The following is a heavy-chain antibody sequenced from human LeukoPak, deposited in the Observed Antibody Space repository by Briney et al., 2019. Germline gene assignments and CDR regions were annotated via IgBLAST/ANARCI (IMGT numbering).Heavy chain of an antibody. CDR3: ARGGSQSGSFLDS. D-gene: IGHD3-10*01. CDR2: ISGDGRSI. V-gene: IGHV3-74*01. CDR1: GFTFSSYA. J-gene: IGHJ4*02. Sequence: GGSLRLSCEVSGFTFSSYAMSWVRQAPGKGLGWVSRISGDGRSIVYADSVKGRFTISRDNANNTLYLQMNSLTADDTALYYCARGGSQSGSFLDSWGQGILVTVSS.